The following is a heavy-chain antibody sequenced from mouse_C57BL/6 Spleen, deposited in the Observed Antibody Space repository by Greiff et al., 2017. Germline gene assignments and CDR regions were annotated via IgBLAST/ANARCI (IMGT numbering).Heavy chain of an antibody. J-gene: IGHJ2*01. CDR1: GYTFTDYN. Sequence: EVQGVESGPELVKPGASVKMSCKASGYTFTDYNMHWVKQSHGKSLEWIGYINPNNGGTSYNQKFKGKATLTVNKSSSTAYMELRSLTSEDSAVYYCARSGTGGDYFDYWGQGTTLTVSS. D-gene: IGHD3-3*01. CDR2: INPNNGGT. CDR3: ARSGTGGDYFDY. V-gene: IGHV1-22*01.